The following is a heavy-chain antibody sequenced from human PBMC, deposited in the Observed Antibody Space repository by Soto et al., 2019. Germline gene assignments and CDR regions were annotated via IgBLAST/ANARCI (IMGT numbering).Heavy chain of an antibody. CDR1: GFTFSIYS. Sequence: EVHLVESGGDLVQRGGSLRLSCAASGFTFSIYSMNWVRQAPGKGLEWFSYITSDTKTIKYADSVKGRFTISRDNAKNSVYLQMNSLRDEDTAVYYCARSVEGHFDYCGQGTVVTVSS. CDR2: ITSDTKTI. V-gene: IGHV3-48*02. D-gene: IGHD6-19*01. J-gene: IGHJ4*02. CDR3: ARSVEGHFDY.